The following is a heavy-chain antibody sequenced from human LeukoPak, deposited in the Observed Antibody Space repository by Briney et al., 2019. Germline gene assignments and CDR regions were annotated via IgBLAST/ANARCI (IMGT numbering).Heavy chain of an antibody. D-gene: IGHD1-26*01. CDR2: IRYDGSNK. J-gene: IGHJ6*03. Sequence: PGGSLRLSCAASGFTFSSYGMHWVRQAPGKGLEWVAFIRYDGSNKYYADSVKGRFTISRDNSKNTLYLQMNSLRAEDTAVYYCAKGGGGYGLTPKYYYYMDVWGKGTTVTVSS. CDR3: AKGGGGYGLTPKYYYYMDV. CDR1: GFTFSSYG. V-gene: IGHV3-30*02.